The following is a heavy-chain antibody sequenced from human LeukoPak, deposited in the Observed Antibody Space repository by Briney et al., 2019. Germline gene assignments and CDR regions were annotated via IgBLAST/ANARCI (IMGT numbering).Heavy chain of an antibody. CDR1: GFTFSSYG. J-gene: IGHJ4*02. D-gene: IGHD6-13*01. V-gene: IGHV3-30*03. CDR3: ARTYSSSSVDLDY. CDR2: ISYDGSNK. Sequence: PGRSLRLSCAASGFTFSSYGMHWVRQAPGKGLEWVAVISYDGSNKYYADSVKGRFTISRDNSKNTLYLQMNSLRAEDTAVYYCARTYSSSSVDLDYWGQGTLVTVSS.